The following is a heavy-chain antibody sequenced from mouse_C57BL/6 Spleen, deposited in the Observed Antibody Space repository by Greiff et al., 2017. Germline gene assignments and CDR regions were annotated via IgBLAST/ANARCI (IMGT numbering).Heavy chain of an antibody. CDR3: APTTVVADYYAMDY. V-gene: IGHV14-2*01. CDR1: GFNIKDYY. D-gene: IGHD1-1*01. CDR2: IDPEDGET. J-gene: IGHJ4*01. Sequence: VQLQQSGAELVKPGASVTLSCTASGFNIKDYYMHWVKQRTEQGLEWIGRIDPEDGETKYAPKFQGKATITADTSSNTAYLQLSSLTSEDTAVYYCAPTTVVADYYAMDYWGQGTSVTVSS.